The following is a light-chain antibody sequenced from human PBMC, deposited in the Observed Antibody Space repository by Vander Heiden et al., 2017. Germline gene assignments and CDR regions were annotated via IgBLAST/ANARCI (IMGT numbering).Light chain of an antibody. CDR2: AAS. V-gene: IGKV1-8*01. J-gene: IGKJ2*01. CDR3: QHEYSSPYT. CDR1: QGISSY. Sequence: AIRMTQSPSSFSASTGDRVTITCRASQGISSYLAWYQQKPGKAPKLLIYAASTLQSGVPSRFSGSGSGTDFTLTISCLQSEDFATYYCQHEYSSPYTFGQGTKVDIK.